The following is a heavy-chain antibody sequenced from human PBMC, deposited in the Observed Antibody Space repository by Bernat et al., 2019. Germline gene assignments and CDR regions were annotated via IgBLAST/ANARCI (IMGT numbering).Heavy chain of an antibody. D-gene: IGHD2-21*02. CDR1: GFTFVSHW. CDR3: ARGVHCGGGCYSWGSFDM. CDR2: IKQDGNEK. J-gene: IGHJ4*01. Sequence: EVQLVESGGGLVQPGGSLRLSCAASGFTFVSHWMTWVRQAPGKGLEGVANIKQDGNEKYYVDSVKGRFTISKDNARNSVYLQMNSLRAEDTGVYYCARGVHCGGGCYSWGSFDMWGQGTLVTVSS. V-gene: IGHV3-7*03.